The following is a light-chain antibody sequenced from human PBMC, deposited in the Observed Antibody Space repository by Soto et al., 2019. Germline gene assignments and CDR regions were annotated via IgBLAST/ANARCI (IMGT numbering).Light chain of an antibody. CDR2: AAS. CDR1: QSINNN. Sequence: DIQMTQSPSSLSASVGDRVTITCRASQSINNNLNWYQQKPGKAPKILIYAASSLQSGVPSRFSGSASGTDCTLTISALQPEDFATYYIQKSYNSLHAFGQATKQEIK. V-gene: IGKV1-39*01. CDR3: QKSYNSLHA. J-gene: IGKJ2*01.